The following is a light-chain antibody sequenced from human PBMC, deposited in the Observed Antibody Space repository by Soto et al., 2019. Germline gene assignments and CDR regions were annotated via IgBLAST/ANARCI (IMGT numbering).Light chain of an antibody. V-gene: IGKV3-20*01. CDR3: QQYGTSSTWT. J-gene: IGKJ1*01. CDR1: QSISSRY. Sequence: EIVLTQSPGTLSLSPGERATLSCRASQSISSRYLAWYQQKPGQAPRLLLYGASSRATGIPDRFSGSGSGTDFTLIISRLEPEDSAVYYCQQYGTSSTWTFGQGTKVEI. CDR2: GAS.